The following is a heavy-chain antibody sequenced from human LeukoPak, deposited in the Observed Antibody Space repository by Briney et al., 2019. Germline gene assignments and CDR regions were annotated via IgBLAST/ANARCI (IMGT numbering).Heavy chain of an antibody. D-gene: IGHD3-10*01. CDR3: ARIREGYYSDY. CDR2: IYYIGNT. J-gene: IGHJ4*02. V-gene: IGHV4-30-4*01. Sequence: SETLSLTCTVSGGSISSGDYYWSWIRQPPGKGLEWIGYIYYIGNTFYNPSLKSRVTISVDTSKNQFSLKLSSVTAADTAVYYCARIREGYYSDYWGQGTLVTVSS. CDR1: GGSISSGDYY.